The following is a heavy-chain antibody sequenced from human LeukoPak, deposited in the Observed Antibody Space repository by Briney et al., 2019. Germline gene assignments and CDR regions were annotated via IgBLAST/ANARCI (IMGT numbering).Heavy chain of an antibody. D-gene: IGHD6-19*01. CDR2: INWSGGST. CDR3: ARDKIPVAGTLLFDY. J-gene: IGHJ4*02. CDR1: GFTFSSYE. Sequence: GGSLRLSCAASGFTFSSYEMNWVRQAPGKGLEWVSGINWSGGSTAYADSVKGRFTISRDNAKNSLYLQMNSLRAEDTALYYCARDKIPVAGTLLFDYWGQGTLVTVSS. V-gene: IGHV3-20*04.